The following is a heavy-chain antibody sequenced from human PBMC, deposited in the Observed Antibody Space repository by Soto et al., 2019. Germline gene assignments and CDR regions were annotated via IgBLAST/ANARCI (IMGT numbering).Heavy chain of an antibody. Sequence: QVQLVQSGAEVRKPGSSVKVSCRASGDTFKNYAISWVRQAPGQGLEWMGGIIPIFGKTDYAQTFHGRVTINGDESTYTAHIEWRALRSDDTALYYCATSGYNYGPFDYWGRGLLVTVSS. CDR2: IIPIFGKT. J-gene: IGHJ4*01. V-gene: IGHV1-69*01. CDR1: GDTFKNYA. D-gene: IGHD2-15*01. CDR3: ATSGYNYGPFDY.